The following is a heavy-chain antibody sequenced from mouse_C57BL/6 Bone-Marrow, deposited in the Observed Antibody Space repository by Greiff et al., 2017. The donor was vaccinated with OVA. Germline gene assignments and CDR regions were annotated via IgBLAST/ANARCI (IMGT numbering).Heavy chain of an antibody. V-gene: IGHV5-17*01. CDR1: GFTFSDYG. CDR2: ISSGSSTI. Sequence: EVQRVESGGGLVKPGGSLKLSCAASGFTFSDYGMHWVRQAPEKGLEWVAYISSGSSTIYYAEQVKGRFTIARDNAKNTLFLQMTSLRSEDTAMYYGARSDYDYFDYWGQGTTLTVSS. CDR3: ARSDYDYFDY. D-gene: IGHD2-4*01. J-gene: IGHJ2*01.